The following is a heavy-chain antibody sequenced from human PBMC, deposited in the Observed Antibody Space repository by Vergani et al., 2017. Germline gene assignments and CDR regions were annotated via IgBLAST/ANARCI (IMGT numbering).Heavy chain of an antibody. J-gene: IGHJ4*02. CDR3: AKDLRVDMATIFDY. CDR2: ISGSGGNT. V-gene: IGHV3-23*01. Sequence: EVQLLESGGGLVQPGGSLRLSCAASGFIFSNYDMSWVRQAPGKGLECVSSISGSGGNTYYADSVKGRFTISRDNSKNTLYLQMNSLRVDDTAVYYCAKDLRVDMATIFDYWGQGILVTVSS. CDR1: GFIFSNYD. D-gene: IGHD5-24*01.